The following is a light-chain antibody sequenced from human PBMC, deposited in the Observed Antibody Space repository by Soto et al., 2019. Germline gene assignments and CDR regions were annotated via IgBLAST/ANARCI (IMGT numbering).Light chain of an antibody. Sequence: VFTQSPGTLSLSPGERASLSCRASHSVSSSYLAWYQQKPGQAPRLLIYGASSRATGIPDRFSGSGSGTDFTLTISRLEPEDFAVYYCQQYGSSWTFGQGTKVDIK. CDR2: GAS. CDR3: QQYGSSWT. V-gene: IGKV3-20*01. CDR1: HSVSSSY. J-gene: IGKJ1*01.